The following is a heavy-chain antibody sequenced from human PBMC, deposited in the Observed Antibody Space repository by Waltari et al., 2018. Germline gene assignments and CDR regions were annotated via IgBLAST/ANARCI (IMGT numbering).Heavy chain of an antibody. CDR3: ARGGRGIAAAGTSEFWGY. D-gene: IGHD6-13*01. CDR2: IWFDGSNK. J-gene: IGHJ4*02. V-gene: IGHV3-33*01. CDR1: GFTFSDYG. Sequence: QVQLVESGGGEVQPGRSLRLSCAASGFTFSDYGMHWVSQAPGKGLEWVAVIWFDGSNKYYSCSVQGRFTVTRDNSKNILYLQMTSLRAEDTAVYYCARGGRGIAAAGTSEFWGYWGQGTLVTVSS.